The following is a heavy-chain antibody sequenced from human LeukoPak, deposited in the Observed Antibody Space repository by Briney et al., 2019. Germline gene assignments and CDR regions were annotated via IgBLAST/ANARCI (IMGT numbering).Heavy chain of an antibody. CDR3: ARAGDFWSGYHSSGHFDY. D-gene: IGHD3-3*01. CDR1: GFTFSSYR. J-gene: IGHJ4*02. V-gene: IGHV3-7*01. CDR2: IKQDGSEK. Sequence: GGSLRLSCAASGFTFSSYRMNWVRQAPGKGLEWVANIKQDGSEKYYVDSVKGRFTISRDNAKNSLYLQMNSLRAEDTAVYYCARAGDFWSGYHSSGHFDYWGQGTLVTVSS.